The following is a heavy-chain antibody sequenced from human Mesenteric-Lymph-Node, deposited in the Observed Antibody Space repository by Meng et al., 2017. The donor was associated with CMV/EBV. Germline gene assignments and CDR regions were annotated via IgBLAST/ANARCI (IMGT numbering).Heavy chain of an antibody. CDR1: GYTFSTSG. V-gene: IGHV1-2*02. D-gene: IGHD3-10*01. Sequence: ASVKVSCKTSGYTFSTSGITWVRQAPGQGLEWMAWIDPNSGGTNYAQKFQGRVSVTRERSINTAYMELSRLTSDDTAVYYCARDDYNSGTYIDLWGQGTLVTVSS. CDR2: IDPNSGGT. J-gene: IGHJ4*02. CDR3: ARDDYNSGTYIDL.